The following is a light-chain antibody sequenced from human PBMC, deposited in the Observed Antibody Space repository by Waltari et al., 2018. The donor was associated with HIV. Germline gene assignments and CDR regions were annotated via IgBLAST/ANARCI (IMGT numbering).Light chain of an antibody. CDR1: QGISTW. V-gene: IGKV1-5*03. CDR3: QQYNYYPYT. Sequence: DIQMTQSPSTLSASVGDRVTITCRASQGISTWLAWYQQQAGKAPKLLMYKASTLESGVPSRFSGSGSGTEFTLTISSLQPDDFATYYCQQYNYYPYTFGQGTKLDIK. J-gene: IGKJ2*01. CDR2: KAS.